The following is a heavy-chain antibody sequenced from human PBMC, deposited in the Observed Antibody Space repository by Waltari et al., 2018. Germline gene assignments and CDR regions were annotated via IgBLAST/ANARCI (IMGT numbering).Heavy chain of an antibody. D-gene: IGHD4-17*01. Sequence: QVQLQQWGAGLLKPSETLSLTCAVYGGSFSGYYWSWIRQPPGKGVEWIGEINHSGSTNYNPSLKSRVTISVDTSKNQFSLKLSSVTAADTAVYYCARRKTTVTYYYYYYYMDVWGKGTTVTVSS. J-gene: IGHJ6*03. V-gene: IGHV4-34*01. CDR2: INHSGST. CDR1: GGSFSGYY. CDR3: ARRKTTVTYYYYYYYMDV.